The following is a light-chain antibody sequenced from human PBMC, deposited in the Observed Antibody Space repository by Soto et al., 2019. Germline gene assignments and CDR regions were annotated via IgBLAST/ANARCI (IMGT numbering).Light chain of an antibody. CDR2: DAS. V-gene: IGKV1-5*01. CDR1: QSISSW. J-gene: IGKJ1*01. CDR3: QRDSSYAWT. Sequence: DIHITQTPSTLSASVGDRVTIACRATQSISSWLAWYQQKPGKAPKLLIYDASNLESGVPSRFSGSGSGTKFSLTLSRLQPDDFATYSCQRDSSYAWTVGQGKKVDI.